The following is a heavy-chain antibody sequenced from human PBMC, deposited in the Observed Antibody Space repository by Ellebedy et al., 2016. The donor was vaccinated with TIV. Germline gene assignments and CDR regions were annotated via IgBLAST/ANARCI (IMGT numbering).Heavy chain of an antibody. CDR1: RFTFSTYW. D-gene: IGHD6-25*01. CDR3: AKTWPGNGYFFDY. V-gene: IGHV3-23*01. Sequence: GESLKISCVAPRFTFSTYWMSWVRQAPGKGLEWVAGINSIGCSTYYPASVRGRFTISTDNSRNPLHLQMNSLTAGDTDVYYCAKTWPGNGYFFDYWGQGALVTVSS. J-gene: IGHJ4*02. CDR2: INSIGCST.